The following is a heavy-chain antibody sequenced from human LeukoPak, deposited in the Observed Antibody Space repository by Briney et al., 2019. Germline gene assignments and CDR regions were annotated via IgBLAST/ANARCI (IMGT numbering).Heavy chain of an antibody. D-gene: IGHD2-15*01. CDR2: MYTSGST. V-gene: IGHV4-4*07. CDR3: ARETRSGGSLLRGNWFDP. J-gene: IGHJ5*02. CDR1: GGSISYY. Sequence: SETLSLTCTVSGGSISYYWSWIRQPAGKGLEWIGRMYTSGSTNYNPSLKSRVTISVDTSKNQFSLKLSSVTAAGTAVDYCARETRSGGSLLRGNWFDPWGQGTLVTVSS.